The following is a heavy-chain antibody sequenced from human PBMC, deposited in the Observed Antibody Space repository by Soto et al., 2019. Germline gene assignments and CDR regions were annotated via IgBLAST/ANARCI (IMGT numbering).Heavy chain of an antibody. CDR2: INHSGST. CDR1: NESFSVYY. J-gene: IGHJ3*02. D-gene: IGHD2-2*01. V-gene: IGHV4-34*01. CDR3: ARDSTRRGTCDI. Sequence: PSETLSLTCAVYNESFSVYYWTWIRQPPGRGLEWIGEINHSGSTNYNPSLKSRVTISLDTSKNHFYLKLSPVTAADTAVYYCARDSTRRGTCDIWGQGTMVTVSS.